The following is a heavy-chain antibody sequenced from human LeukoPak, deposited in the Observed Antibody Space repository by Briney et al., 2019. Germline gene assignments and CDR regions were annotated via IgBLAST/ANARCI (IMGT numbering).Heavy chain of an antibody. D-gene: IGHD3-22*01. CDR1: GFTFSSYA. CDR3: ARPLNPGYYDSSGYHDAFDI. J-gene: IGHJ3*02. V-gene: IGHV3-30-3*01. CDR2: ISYDGSNK. Sequence: PGRSLRLSCAASGFTFSSYAMHWVRQAPGKGLEWVAVISYDGSNKYYADSVKGRFTISRDNSKNTLYLQMNSLRAEDTAVYYCARPLNPGYYDSSGYHDAFDIWGQGTMVTVSS.